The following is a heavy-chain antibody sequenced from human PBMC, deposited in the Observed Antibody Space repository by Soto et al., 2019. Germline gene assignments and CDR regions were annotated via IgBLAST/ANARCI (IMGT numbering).Heavy chain of an antibody. D-gene: IGHD3-22*01. V-gene: IGHV3-48*01. CDR1: GFTFSSYS. J-gene: IGHJ3*01. CDR2: ISSSSSTI. CDR3: ARDQLYYNDISGRPLNAFDV. Sequence: PGGSLRLSCAASGFTFSSYSMNWVRQAPGKGLEWVSYISSSSSTIYYADSVEGRFTISRDNAKNSLYLQMNSLRAEDTAVYYCARDQLYYNDISGRPLNAFDVGGQGTMVTVSS.